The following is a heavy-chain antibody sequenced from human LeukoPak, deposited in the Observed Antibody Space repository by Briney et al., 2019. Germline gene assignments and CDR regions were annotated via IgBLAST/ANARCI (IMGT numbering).Heavy chain of an antibody. D-gene: IGHD6-13*01. V-gene: IGHV4-61*01. CDR1: GGSISSGSYY. CDR2: IYYSGST. CDR3: ARLPRYSSSWYFDL. J-gene: IGHJ2*01. Sequence: SQTLSHTCTVSGGSISSGSYYWSWIRQPPGKGLEWIGYIYYSGSTNYNPSLKSRVTISVDTSKNQFSLKLSSVTAADTAVYYCARLPRYSSSWYFDLWGRGTLVTVSS.